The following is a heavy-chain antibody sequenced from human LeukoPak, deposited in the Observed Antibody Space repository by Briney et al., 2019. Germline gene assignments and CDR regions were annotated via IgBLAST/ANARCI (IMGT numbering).Heavy chain of an antibody. CDR2: IRYDGYTK. CDR3: ARDESSSSSFDY. V-gene: IGHV3-33*08. CDR1: GFTFSAYG. Sequence: PGRSLRLSCAASGFTFSAYGIHWVRQAPGKGLEWVAFIRYDGYTKYYADSLKGRFTISRDNARNSLYLQMNSLRAEDTAVYYCARDESSSSSFDYWGLGTLVTVSS. D-gene: IGHD6-6*01. J-gene: IGHJ4*02.